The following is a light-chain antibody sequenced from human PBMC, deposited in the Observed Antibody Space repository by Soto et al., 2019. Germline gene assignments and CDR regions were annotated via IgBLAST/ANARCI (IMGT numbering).Light chain of an antibody. V-gene: IGLV2-23*01. J-gene: IGLJ3*02. CDR2: EGS. Sequence: QSALTQPASVSGSPGQSITISCTGTSSDVGSYNLVSWYQQHPGKAPKLMIYEGSKRPSGVSNRLSGSKSGNTASLTISGLQAEDEADYYCCSDAGSRVFGGGTKLTVL. CDR3: CSDAGSRV. CDR1: SSDVGSYNL.